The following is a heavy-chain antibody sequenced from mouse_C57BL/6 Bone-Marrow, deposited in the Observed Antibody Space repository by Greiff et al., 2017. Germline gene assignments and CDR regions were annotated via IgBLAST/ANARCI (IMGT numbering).Heavy chain of an antibody. D-gene: IGHD1-1*01. J-gene: IGHJ2*01. CDR1: GFNIKDDY. CDR2: IDPENGDT. V-gene: IGHV14-4*01. CDR3: TTWAYCYGSRDVYFDY. Sequence: EVQLQESGAELVRPGASVKLSCTASGFNIKDDYMHWVKQRPEQGLEWIGWIDPENGDTEYASKFQGKATITADTSSNTAYLQLSSLTSEDTAVYYCTTWAYCYGSRDVYFDYWGQGTTLTVSA.